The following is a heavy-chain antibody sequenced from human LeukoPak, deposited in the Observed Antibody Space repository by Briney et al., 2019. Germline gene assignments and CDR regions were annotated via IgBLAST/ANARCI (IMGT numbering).Heavy chain of an antibody. D-gene: IGHD1-14*01. V-gene: IGHV4-59*08. J-gene: IGHJ3*02. CDR3: ARQPGGTAAFDM. CDR1: GGAINSYY. CDR2: THNNGDS. Sequence: SETLSLTCSVSGGAINSYYWSWIRQLPGTQLEWIAYTHNNGDSNYNPSLKSRVTIILDTSKNLFPLRLSSVTAADTAMYYCARQPGGTAAFDMWGQGTMVTVSS.